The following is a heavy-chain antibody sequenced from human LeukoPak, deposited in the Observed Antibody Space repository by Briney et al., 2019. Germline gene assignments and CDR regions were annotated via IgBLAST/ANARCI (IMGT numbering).Heavy chain of an antibody. Sequence: ASVKVSCKASGYTFTSYGISWVRQAPGQGLEWMGWINPNSGGTNYAQKFQGRVTMTRDTSISTAYMELSRLRSDDTAVYYCARGWYCSGGSCYGGFDYWGQGTLVTVSS. V-gene: IGHV1-2*02. CDR2: INPNSGGT. D-gene: IGHD2-15*01. J-gene: IGHJ4*02. CDR3: ARGWYCSGGSCYGGFDY. CDR1: GYTFTSYG.